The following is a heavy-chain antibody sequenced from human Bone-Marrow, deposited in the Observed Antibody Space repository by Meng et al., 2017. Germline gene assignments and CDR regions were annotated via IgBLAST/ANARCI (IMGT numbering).Heavy chain of an antibody. CDR2: ISSSGSTI. J-gene: IGHJ6*02. Sequence: GSLRLSCAASGFTFSSYEMNWVRQAPGKGLEWVSYISSSGSTIYYADSVKGRFTISRDNAKNSLYLQMNSLRAEDTAVYYCARGIMYYDILTGYFHYYYGMDVWGQGTTVTVSS. D-gene: IGHD3-9*01. V-gene: IGHV3-48*03. CDR3: ARGIMYYDILTGYFHYYYGMDV. CDR1: GFTFSSYE.